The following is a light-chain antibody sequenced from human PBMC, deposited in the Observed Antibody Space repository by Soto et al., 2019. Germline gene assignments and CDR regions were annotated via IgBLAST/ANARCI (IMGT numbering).Light chain of an antibody. CDR3: QQYGSSPPYT. Sequence: EIVLTQSPGTLSLSPGERATLSCRASQSVSSSYLAWYQQKPGQAPRLLIYGASSTATGISDRFSGSGSGTNFTLIISRREPEDFVVDYCQQYGSSPPYTFGPGTKLEIK. CDR2: GAS. CDR1: QSVSSSY. V-gene: IGKV3-20*01. J-gene: IGKJ2*01.